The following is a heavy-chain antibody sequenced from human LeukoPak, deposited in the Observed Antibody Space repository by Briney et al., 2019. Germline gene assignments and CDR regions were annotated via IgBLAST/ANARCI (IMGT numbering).Heavy chain of an antibody. V-gene: IGHV5-51*01. CDR3: ARREGGWIAVAGTSFDY. CDR2: IYPGDSDT. D-gene: IGHD6-19*01. Sequence: GESLKISCKGSGYSFTSYWIAWVRQMPGKGLEWMGIIYPGDSDTRYSPSFQGQVTISADKSISTAYLQWSSLKASDTAVYYCARREGGWIAVAGTSFDYWGQGTLVTVSS. J-gene: IGHJ4*02. CDR1: GYSFTSYW.